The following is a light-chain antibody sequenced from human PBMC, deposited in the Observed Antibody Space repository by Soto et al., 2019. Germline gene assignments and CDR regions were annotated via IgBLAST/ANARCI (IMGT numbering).Light chain of an antibody. Sequence: DIQMTQSPSSLSASVGDRVTITCQASQDIKNFLNWYQQKPGKAPKLLIYDASNLEAGVPSRFSGSGSGTEFSFTISSLQPGDIATDYGQQFDLLPTFGQKTNLEIK. V-gene: IGKV1-33*01. CDR3: QQFDLLPT. CDR1: QDIKNF. CDR2: DAS. J-gene: IGKJ2*01.